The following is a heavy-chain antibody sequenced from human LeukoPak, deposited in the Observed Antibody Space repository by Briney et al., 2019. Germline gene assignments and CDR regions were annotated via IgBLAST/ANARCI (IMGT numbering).Heavy chain of an antibody. CDR2: IFYTGST. CDR3: SRGRAAAFDV. D-gene: IGHD5-12*01. Sequence: SETLSLTCAVSGDSISGSYWNWIRQPPGKGLEWIGYIFYTGSTNYNPSLRSRVTISVDTSKNQVPLMLSSVTAADTAVYYCSRGRAAAFDVWGQGTMVTVSS. CDR1: GDSISGSY. J-gene: IGHJ3*01. V-gene: IGHV4-59*01.